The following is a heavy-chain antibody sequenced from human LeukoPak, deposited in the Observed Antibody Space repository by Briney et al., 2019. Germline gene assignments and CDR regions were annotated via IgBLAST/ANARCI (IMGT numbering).Heavy chain of an antibody. CDR3: AKDGSLDILTGYYSPFDY. CDR1: GFTFSSYA. Sequence: PGGSLRLSCAASGFTFSSYAMSWVRQAPGKGLEWVSAISGSGGSTYYADSVKDRFTISRDNSKNTLYLQMNSLRAEDTAVYYCAKDGSLDILTGYYSPFDYWGQGTLVAVPS. D-gene: IGHD3-9*01. CDR2: ISGSGGST. V-gene: IGHV3-23*01. J-gene: IGHJ4*02.